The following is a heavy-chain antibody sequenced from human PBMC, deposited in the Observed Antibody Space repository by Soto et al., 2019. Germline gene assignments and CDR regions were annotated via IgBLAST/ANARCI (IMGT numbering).Heavy chain of an antibody. CDR2: VYYSAST. CDR1: GGSIFSSY. J-gene: IGHJ5*02. V-gene: IGHV4-59*01. CDR3: ARVPAGASWFDR. Sequence: SETLSLTCTVSGGSIFSSYWTWIRQPPGKGLEWIGNVYYSASTNYNPSLKSRITISVDTSKNQFSLNLSSVTAAETAVYYCARVPAGASWFDRWGEGTLVTV. D-gene: IGHD1-26*01.